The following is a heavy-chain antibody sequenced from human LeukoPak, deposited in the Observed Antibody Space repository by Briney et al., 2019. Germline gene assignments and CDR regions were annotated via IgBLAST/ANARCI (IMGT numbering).Heavy chain of an antibody. D-gene: IGHD1-26*01. Sequence: GASVKVSCKASGYTFTGYYMHWVRQAPGQGLEWMGGINPNSGGTNYAQKFQGRVTMTRDTFIITAYKEPRRLRTDGPGVDYCAGDPRYNGLGWDYWGQGTLVTVSS. CDR3: AGDPRYNGLGWDY. J-gene: IGHJ4*02. CDR2: INPNSGGT. CDR1: GYTFTGYY. V-gene: IGHV1-2*02.